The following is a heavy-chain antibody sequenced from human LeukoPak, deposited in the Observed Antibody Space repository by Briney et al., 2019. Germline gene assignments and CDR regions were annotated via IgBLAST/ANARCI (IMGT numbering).Heavy chain of an antibody. D-gene: IGHD3-9*01. J-gene: IGHJ4*02. Sequence: ASVKASCEASGYTFTNYDINWVRQATGQGLEWMGWMNPNSGNTGYAQKFQGRVTMTRNTSISTAYMELSSLRSEDTAVYYCARLIRRGGANVLRYFDWPPRAHYFDYWGQGTLVTVSS. CDR2: MNPNSGNT. CDR3: ARLIRRGGANVLRYFDWPPRAHYFDY. V-gene: IGHV1-8*01. CDR1: GYTFTNYD.